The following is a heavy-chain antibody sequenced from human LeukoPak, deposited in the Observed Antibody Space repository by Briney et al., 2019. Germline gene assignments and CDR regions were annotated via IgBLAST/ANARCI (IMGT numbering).Heavy chain of an antibody. CDR1: GDSVSIYY. CDR3: ARAGNNWSFDY. Sequence: SETLSLTCTVSGDSVSIYYWSWIRQPPGKGPEWIGNIYYRGNTNYNPSLKSRVTMAVDTSKNQFSLKVSSVTAADTAVYYCARAGNNWSFDYWGQGTLVTVSS. D-gene: IGHD1-1*01. J-gene: IGHJ4*02. CDR2: IYYRGNT. V-gene: IGHV4-59*02.